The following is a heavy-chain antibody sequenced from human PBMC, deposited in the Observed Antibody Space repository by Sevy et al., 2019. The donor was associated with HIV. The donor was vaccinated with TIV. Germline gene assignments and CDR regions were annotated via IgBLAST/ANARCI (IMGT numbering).Heavy chain of an antibody. CDR2: IIGISNYI. Sequence: GGSLRLSCAASGFTFSDYNMNWVRQAPGKGLEWVSSIIGISNYIYYADSVKGRFTISRDSAKNSLYLQMNSLRAEDTAVYYCARETSSFGEGIYYGMDVWGQGTTVTVSS. V-gene: IGHV3-21*01. CDR1: GFTFSDYN. CDR3: ARETSSFGEGIYYGMDV. J-gene: IGHJ6*02. D-gene: IGHD3-10*01.